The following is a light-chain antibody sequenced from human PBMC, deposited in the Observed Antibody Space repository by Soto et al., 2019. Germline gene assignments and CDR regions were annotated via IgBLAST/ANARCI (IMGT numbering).Light chain of an antibody. CDR1: SSDVGTYYF. CDR3: CSYAGNNIFV. J-gene: IGLJ1*01. Sequence: QSALTQPASVSGSLGQSITISCTGSSSDVGTYYFVSWYQQHPGKVPKLMIYEGTKRPSGVSDSFSGSKSGNTASMTISGLQAEDEANYYCCSYAGNNIFVFGTGTKLTVL. CDR2: EGT. V-gene: IGLV2-23*01.